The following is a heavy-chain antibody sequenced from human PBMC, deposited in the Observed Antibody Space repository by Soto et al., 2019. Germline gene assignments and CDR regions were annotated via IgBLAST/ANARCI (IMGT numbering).Heavy chain of an antibody. CDR2: FSYSGII. CDR3: ARQSYDSSDYFDY. V-gene: IGHV4-39*01. Sequence: QLQLQESGPGLVKPSETLSLTCTVSGDSISSTGYFWGWIRQPPGKGLEWIGSFSYSGIIDYNPFLKSRVTISADTSRIHFSLKLISVTAADTAVYYCARQSYDSSDYFDYWGQGTLVTVSS. J-gene: IGHJ4*02. CDR1: GDSISSTGYF. D-gene: IGHD3-22*01.